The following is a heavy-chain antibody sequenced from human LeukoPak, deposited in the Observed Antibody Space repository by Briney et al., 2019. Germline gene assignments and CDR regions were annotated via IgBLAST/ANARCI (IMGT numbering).Heavy chain of an antibody. CDR3: ARGNTVTKLGY. CDR2: IHYSGST. V-gene: IGHV4-59*01. J-gene: IGHJ4*02. D-gene: IGHD4-17*01. Sequence: SETLSRTCTVSGDSISSYYWSWIRQPPGKGLEWIGFIHYSGSTNYKPSLKSRVTISVDTSKNQFSLKLSSVTAADTAVYYCARGNTVTKLGYWGQGTLVTVSS. CDR1: GDSISSYY.